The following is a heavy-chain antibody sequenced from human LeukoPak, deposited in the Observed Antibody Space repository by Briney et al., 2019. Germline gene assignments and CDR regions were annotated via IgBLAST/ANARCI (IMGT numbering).Heavy chain of an antibody. V-gene: IGHV3-53*01. Sequence: GGSLRLSCAASGFTVSSSYMSWVRQAPGKGLEWVSVIYSGGSTYYADSVKGRFTISRDNSKNTLSLQMNSLRAEDTAVYYCARLLRVGTAAGFDYWGRGTLVTVSS. CDR3: ARLLRVGTAAGFDY. CDR1: GFTVSSSY. D-gene: IGHD6-13*01. J-gene: IGHJ4*02. CDR2: IYSGGST.